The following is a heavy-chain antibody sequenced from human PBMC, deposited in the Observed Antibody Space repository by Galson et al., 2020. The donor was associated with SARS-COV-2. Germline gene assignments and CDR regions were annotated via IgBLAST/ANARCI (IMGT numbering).Heavy chain of an antibody. V-gene: IGHV4-4*02. CDR2: ISHSRST. J-gene: IGHJ6*02. CDR3: ARATVVTIGDVLYYYYGMGV. CDR1: GGSISSSNW. D-gene: IGHD4-17*01. Sequence: ASETLSLTCAVSGGSISSSNWWSWVRQPPGQGLEWIGEISHSRSTNYNPSLKSRTTISVDKSKNQFSLKLSSVTAADTAVYYCARATVVTIGDVLYYYYGMGVGGQGTTVTVSS.